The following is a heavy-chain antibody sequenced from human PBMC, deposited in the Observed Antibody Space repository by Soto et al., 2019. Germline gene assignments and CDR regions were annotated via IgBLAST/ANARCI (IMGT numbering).Heavy chain of an antibody. CDR3: AKGFFGSITSCIDY. Sequence: VQLVDSGGGLVQPGGSLRLSCAASGFTFEDYAMHWVRQAPGKGLEWVSGISWNSGSVGYGDSVKGRFTISRDSAKNSLYLQMNSLRPEDTALYYCAKGFFGSITSCIDYWGQGTLVTVS. V-gene: IGHV3-9*01. CDR1: GFTFEDYA. D-gene: IGHD2-2*01. CDR2: ISWNSGSV. J-gene: IGHJ4*02.